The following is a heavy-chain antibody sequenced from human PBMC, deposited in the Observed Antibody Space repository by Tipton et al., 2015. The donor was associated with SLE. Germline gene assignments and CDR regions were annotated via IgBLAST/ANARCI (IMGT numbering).Heavy chain of an antibody. CDR2: IFYSGST. V-gene: IGHV4-61*08. CDR3: ARDRYYGSGSLGSNYYYMDV. J-gene: IGHJ6*03. D-gene: IGHD3-10*01. CDR1: GGSLSSADYY. Sequence: TLSLTCSVSGGSLSSADYYWSWIRQPPGKGLEWIGYIFYSGSTNYNPSLKSRVTISVDTSKNQFSLKLSSVTAADTAVYYCARDRYYGSGSLGSNYYYMDVWGKGTTVTVSS.